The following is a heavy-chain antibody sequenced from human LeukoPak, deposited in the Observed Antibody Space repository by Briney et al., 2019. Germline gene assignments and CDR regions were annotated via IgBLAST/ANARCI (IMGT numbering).Heavy chain of an antibody. CDR3: ARAGSPTWIQLWFTYYMDV. Sequence: SQTLSLTCAISGDSVSTDSAGWNWIRQSPSRGLEWLGRTYYNSINSNWYKDYAPAVKSRITITPDTTKNQFSLQLNTVTAADTAVYYCARAGSPTWIQLWFTYYMDVWGKGTTVTVSS. V-gene: IGHV6-1*01. J-gene: IGHJ6*03. CDR1: GDSVSTDSAG. D-gene: IGHD5-18*01. CDR2: TYYNSINSNWYK.